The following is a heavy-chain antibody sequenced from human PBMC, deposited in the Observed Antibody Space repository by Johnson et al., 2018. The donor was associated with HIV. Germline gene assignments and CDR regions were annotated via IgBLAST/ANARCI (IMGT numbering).Heavy chain of an antibody. J-gene: IGHJ3*02. V-gene: IGHV3-30*19. D-gene: IGHD2/OR15-2a*01. CDR2: ISYDGSNK. Sequence: SYGMHWVRQAPGKGLEWVAVISYDGSNKYYADSVKGRFTISRDNSKNTLYLQMNSLRAEDTAVYYCAREGKYLAGAEDAFDIWGQGTMVTVSS. CDR3: AREGKYLAGAEDAFDI. CDR1: SYG.